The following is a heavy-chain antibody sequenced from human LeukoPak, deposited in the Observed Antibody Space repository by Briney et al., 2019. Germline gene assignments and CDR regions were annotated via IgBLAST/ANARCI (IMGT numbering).Heavy chain of an antibody. CDR1: GYTFTGYY. J-gene: IGHJ3*02. CDR3: ARDLAYDSSGYYQGGYAFDI. V-gene: IGHV1-18*04. Sequence: ASVTVSCKASGYTFTGYYMHWVRQAPGQGLQWMGWSIPYNDNTNYAQKFQGRVTITTDTSTNTAYMELRSLRSDDTAVYYCARDLAYDSSGYYQGGYAFDIWGQGTMVTVSS. CDR2: SIPYNDNT. D-gene: IGHD3-22*01.